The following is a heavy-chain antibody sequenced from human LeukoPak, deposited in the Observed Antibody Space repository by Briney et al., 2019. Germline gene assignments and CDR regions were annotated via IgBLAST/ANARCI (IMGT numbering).Heavy chain of an antibody. CDR3: AKLAGIVDY. Sequence: GGSLRLSCAASGFTFSGYGMIWVRQAPGKGLEWVSSISGSGANTYYADSVKGRFTISRDNSENTLYLQMDSLRAEDTAVYYCAKLAGIVDYWGLGTLVTVSS. V-gene: IGHV3-23*01. CDR2: ISGSGANT. CDR1: GFTFSGYG. J-gene: IGHJ4*02. D-gene: IGHD6-19*01.